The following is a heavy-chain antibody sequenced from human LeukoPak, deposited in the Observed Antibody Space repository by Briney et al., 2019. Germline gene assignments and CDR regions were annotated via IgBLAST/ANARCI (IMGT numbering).Heavy chain of an antibody. V-gene: IGHV3-33*01. CDR2: IWYDATNR. Sequence: GRSLRLSCAASGFAFSSYGMHWVRQAPGKGLEWVAIIWYDATNRYYADSVKGRFTISRDNSKNTLYLQLSSLRAEDTAVYYCARDRGDCSGGSCYSDYFDYWGQGTLVAVSS. J-gene: IGHJ4*02. CDR3: ARDRGDCSGGSCYSDYFDY. D-gene: IGHD2-15*01. CDR1: GFAFSSYG.